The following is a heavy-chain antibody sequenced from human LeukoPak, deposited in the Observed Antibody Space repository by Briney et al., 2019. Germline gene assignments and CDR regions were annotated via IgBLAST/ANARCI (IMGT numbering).Heavy chain of an antibody. J-gene: IGHJ4*02. CDR3: ARGPLRYYYGSGSYSSYFDY. D-gene: IGHD3-10*01. CDR2: INHSGRT. V-gene: IGHV4-34*01. CDR1: GGSFSGYY. Sequence: SETLSLPCAVYGGSFSGYYWSWIRQPPGKGREWVGEINHSGRTNYNPSPKSRVTLSVDTSKNQFSLKLSSVTAEDTAVYYCARGPLRYYYGSGSYSSYFDYWGQGTLVTVSS.